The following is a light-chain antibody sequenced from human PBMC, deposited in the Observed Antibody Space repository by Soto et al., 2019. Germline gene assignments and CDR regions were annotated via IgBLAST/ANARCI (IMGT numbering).Light chain of an antibody. V-gene: IGLV2-14*01. J-gene: IGLJ1*01. CDR3: SSYTTSSTRV. CDR2: EVT. Sequence: QSALTQPASVSGSPGQSIAISCTGSSSDIGIYKYVSWYQQHPGEVPKLIIYEVTNRPSGVSNRFSGSKSGNTASLTIAGLQAEDDADYYCSSYTTSSTRVFGTGTKLTVL. CDR1: SSDIGIYKY.